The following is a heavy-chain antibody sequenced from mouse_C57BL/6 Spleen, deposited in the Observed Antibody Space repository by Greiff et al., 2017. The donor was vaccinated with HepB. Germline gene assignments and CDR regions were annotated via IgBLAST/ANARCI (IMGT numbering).Heavy chain of an antibody. Sequence: VKLMESGAELARPGASVKLSCKASGYTFTSYGISWVKQRTGQGLEWIGEIYPRSGNTYYNEKFKGKATLTADKSSSTAYMELRSLTSEDSAVYFCARSGYDYDVEDYWGQGTTLTVSS. V-gene: IGHV1-81*01. CDR3: ARSGYDYDVEDY. D-gene: IGHD2-4*01. J-gene: IGHJ2*01. CDR1: GYTFTSYG. CDR2: IYPRSGNT.